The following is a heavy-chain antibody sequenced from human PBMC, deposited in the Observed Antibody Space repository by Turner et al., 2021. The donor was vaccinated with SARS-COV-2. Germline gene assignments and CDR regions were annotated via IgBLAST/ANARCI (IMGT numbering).Heavy chain of an antibody. J-gene: IGHJ6*02. D-gene: IGHD6-19*01. CDR1: GGSISSYY. V-gene: IGHV4-59*08. CDR3: ARHGFSGWDGGGMDV. CDR2: IHYSGST. Sequence: QVQLQESGPGLVKPSETLSLTGTVSGGSISSYYWSWIRQPPGKGLEWIGYIHYSGSTNYNPSLKSRVTISVDTSKNQFSLKLSSGTAADTAVYYCARHGFSGWDGGGMDVWGQGTTVTVSS.